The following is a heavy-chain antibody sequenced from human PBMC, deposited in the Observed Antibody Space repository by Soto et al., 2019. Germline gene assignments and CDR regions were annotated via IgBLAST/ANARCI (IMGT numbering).Heavy chain of an antibody. D-gene: IGHD3-22*01. V-gene: IGHV1-2*02. CDR1: GYTFTGYY. Sequence: ASVKVSCKASGYTFTGYYMHWVRQAPGQGLEWMGWINPNSGGTNYAQKFQGRVTMTRDTSISTAYMELSRLRSDDTAVYYCARDVTMIVVVKYYYYGMDVWGQGTTVTVSS. J-gene: IGHJ6*02. CDR2: INPNSGGT. CDR3: ARDVTMIVVVKYYYYGMDV.